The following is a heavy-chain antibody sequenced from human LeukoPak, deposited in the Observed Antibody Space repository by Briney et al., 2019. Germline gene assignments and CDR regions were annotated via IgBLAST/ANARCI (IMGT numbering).Heavy chain of an antibody. J-gene: IGHJ4*02. V-gene: IGHV4-59*01. CDR2: IYYSGST. D-gene: IGHD3-10*01. Sequence: PSETLSLTCTVSGGSISSYYWSWIRQPPGKGLEWIGYIYYSGSTNYNPSLKSRVTISVDTSKNQFSPKLSSVTAADTAVYYCARVHGSGSQLGAYYFDYWGQGTLVTVSS. CDR1: GGSISSYY. CDR3: ARVHGSGSQLGAYYFDY.